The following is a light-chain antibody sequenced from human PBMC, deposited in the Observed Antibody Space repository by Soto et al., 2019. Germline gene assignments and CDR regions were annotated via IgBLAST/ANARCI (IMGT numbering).Light chain of an antibody. CDR1: QSVSSN. Sequence: EIMMTQSPATLSVSPGERATLSCRASQSVSSNIAWYQQKPGQAPRLLMYGAASRATGVPARFSGSESGTECTLTISRLQSEAFAVYCCKEYDNMPPDTFGQGTKLE. J-gene: IGKJ2*01. CDR3: KEYDNMPPDT. V-gene: IGKV3-15*01. CDR2: GAA.